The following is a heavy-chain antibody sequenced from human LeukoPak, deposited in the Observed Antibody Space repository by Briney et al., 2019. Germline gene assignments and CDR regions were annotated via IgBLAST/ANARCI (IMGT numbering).Heavy chain of an antibody. J-gene: IGHJ4*02. V-gene: IGHV4-34*01. CDR2: INHSGST. Sequence: SETLSLTCAVYGGSFSGYYWSWIRQPPGKGLEWIGEINHSGSTNYNPSLKSRVTISVDTSKNQFSLKLSSVTAADTAVYYCARRGLYYDFWSGYSGNGKFDYWGQGTLVTVSS. CDR3: ARRGLYYDFWSGYSGNGKFDY. D-gene: IGHD3-3*01. CDR1: GGSFSGYY.